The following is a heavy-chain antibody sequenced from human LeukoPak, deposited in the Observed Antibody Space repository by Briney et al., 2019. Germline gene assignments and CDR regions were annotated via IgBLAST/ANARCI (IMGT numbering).Heavy chain of an antibody. J-gene: IGHJ4*02. CDR2: ISWNSGSI. CDR3: ARGDGGSYQYYFDY. V-gene: IGHV3-9*01. D-gene: IGHD1-26*01. Sequence: GGSLRLSCAASGFTFDDYAMHWVRQAPGKGLEWVSGISWNSGSIGYADSVKGRFTISRDNSKNTLYLQMNSLRAEDTAVYYCARGDGGSYQYYFDYWGQGTLVTVSS. CDR1: GFTFDDYA.